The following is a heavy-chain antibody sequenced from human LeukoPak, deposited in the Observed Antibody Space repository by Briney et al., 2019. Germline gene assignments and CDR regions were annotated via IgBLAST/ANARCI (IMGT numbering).Heavy chain of an antibody. D-gene: IGHD6-13*01. CDR1: GYTFTGYY. J-gene: IGHJ5*02. V-gene: IGHV1-2*02. Sequence: ASVKVSCKASGYTFTGYYIHWVRQAPGQGLEWMGWINPNSGDTGYAQKFQGRVTMTRDTSISTAYMELSSLESDDTAVYYCARVPCLTSSCSPINWFDPWGQGALVAVSS. CDR3: ARVPCLTSSCSPINWFDP. CDR2: INPNSGDT.